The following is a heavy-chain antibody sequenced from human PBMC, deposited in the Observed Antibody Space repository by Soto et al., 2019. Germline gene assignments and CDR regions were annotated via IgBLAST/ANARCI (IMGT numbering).Heavy chain of an antibody. V-gene: IGHV3-23*01. CDR3: AKDHGYSPIFQH. CDR1: GFTFSSYA. J-gene: IGHJ1*01. Sequence: EVQLLESGGGLVQPGGSLRLSCAASGFTFSSYAMSWVRQAPGKGLEWVSGISGSGGSTYDADSVKGRFTISRVNSQNSLYLQINSLRAEDTAVYYGAKDHGYSPIFQHWGQGTLVTVSS. CDR2: ISGSGGST. D-gene: IGHD6-13*01.